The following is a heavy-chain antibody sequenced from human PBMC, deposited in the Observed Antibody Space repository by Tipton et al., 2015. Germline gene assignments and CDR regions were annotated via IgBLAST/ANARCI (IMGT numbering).Heavy chain of an antibody. V-gene: IGHV3-74*01. CDR3: VRDLRVVRPDYYAMDV. D-gene: IGHD2-15*01. Sequence: SLRLSCAASGFTFSNYWMHWVRQAPGKGLVWVSRIISDGSTTTYADSVKGRFTISRDNAKRTLYLQMNSLRVEDTAVYYCVRDLRVVRPDYYAMDVWGQGTTVTVSS. CDR1: GFTFSNYW. J-gene: IGHJ6*02. CDR2: IISDGSTT.